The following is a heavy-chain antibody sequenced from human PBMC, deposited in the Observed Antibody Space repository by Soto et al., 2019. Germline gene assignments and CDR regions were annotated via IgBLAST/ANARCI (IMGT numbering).Heavy chain of an antibody. Sequence: GESLKISCAASGFTFSSYSMTWVRQGPEKGLEWVSEISADGARTYYADSVKGRFTVSRDNSKNTVYLQMNSLRAEDTAVYYCAQNFDYWGQGTLVTVSS. CDR3: AQNFDY. V-gene: IGHV3-23*01. CDR1: GFTFSSYS. J-gene: IGHJ4*02. CDR2: ISADGART.